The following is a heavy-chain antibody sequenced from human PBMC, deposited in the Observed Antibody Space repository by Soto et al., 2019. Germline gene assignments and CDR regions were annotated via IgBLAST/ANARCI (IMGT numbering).Heavy chain of an antibody. CDR2: INAGNGNT. Sequence: ASVKVSCKASGYTFTSYAMHWVRQASGRRPEWMGWINAGNGNTKYSQKFQGRVTMTSDTSASTAYMELSSLRSEDTAVYYCSSGLNAGVPGATPHHYLFYYWGQATQVTVYS. CDR1: GYTFTSYA. V-gene: IGHV1-3*01. D-gene: IGHD2-15*01. J-gene: IGHJ4*02. CDR3: SSGLNAGVPGATPHHYLFYY.